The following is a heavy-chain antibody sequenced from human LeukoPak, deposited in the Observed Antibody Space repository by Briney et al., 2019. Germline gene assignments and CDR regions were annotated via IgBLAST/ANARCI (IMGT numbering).Heavy chain of an antibody. CDR1: GGSISSYY. J-gene: IGHJ6*02. CDR3: ARDVVYYDSSGYYYYYGMDV. V-gene: IGHV4-59*01. D-gene: IGHD3-22*01. Sequence: SETLSLTCTVSGGSISSYYWSWIRQPPGKGLEWIGYIYYSGSTNYNPSLKSRVTISVDTSKNQFSLKLSSVTAADTAVYYCARDVVYYDSSGYYYYYGMDVWGQGTTVTVSS. CDR2: IYYSGST.